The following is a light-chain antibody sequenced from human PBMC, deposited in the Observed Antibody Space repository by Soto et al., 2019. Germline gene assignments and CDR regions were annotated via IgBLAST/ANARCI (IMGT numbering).Light chain of an antibody. CDR3: SLYTSENAYV. CDR1: STDFVSYNR. V-gene: IGLV2-18*01. J-gene: IGLJ1*01. Sequence: QSVLTQPPSVSGYPGQSVTISCTGTSTDFVSYNRVSWYQQPPGTAPKLMIYEVSKRPSGVPDRFSGSKSGNTASLTISGLQAADEADYYCSLYTSENAYVFGTGTKLTVL. CDR2: EVS.